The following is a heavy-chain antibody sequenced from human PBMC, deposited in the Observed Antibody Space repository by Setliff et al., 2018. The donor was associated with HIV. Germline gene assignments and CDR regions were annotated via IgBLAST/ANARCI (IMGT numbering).Heavy chain of an antibody. V-gene: IGHV3-23*01. CDR3: AKGLSGPFDY. CDR2: ISGSGGST. Sequence: GGSLRLSCAGSGFMLRNYAMNWVRQAPGMGLEWVSSISGSGGSTYYADSVKGRFTISRDNSKNTLYLQMNSLRAQDTAVYYCAKGLSGPFDYWGQGSLVTVSS. CDR1: GFMLRNYA. D-gene: IGHD3-16*02. J-gene: IGHJ4*02.